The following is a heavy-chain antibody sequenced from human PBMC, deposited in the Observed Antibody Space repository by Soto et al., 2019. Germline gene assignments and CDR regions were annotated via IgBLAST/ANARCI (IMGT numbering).Heavy chain of an antibody. CDR2: IDWDDDK. V-gene: IGHV2-70*01. Sequence: SGPALVNPTQPLTLTCTFSGFSLSTSGMCVSWIRQPPGKALEWLALIDWDDDKYYSTSLKTRLTISKDTSKNQVVLTMTNMDPVDTATYYCARIRATYYCSGSYNWFDPWGQGTLVTVSS. CDR3: ARIRATYYCSGSYNWFDP. D-gene: IGHD3-10*01. J-gene: IGHJ5*02. CDR1: GFSLSTSGMC.